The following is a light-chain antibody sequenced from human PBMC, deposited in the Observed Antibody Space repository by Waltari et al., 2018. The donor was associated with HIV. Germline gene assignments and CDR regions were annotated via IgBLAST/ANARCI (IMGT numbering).Light chain of an antibody. V-gene: IGLV3-1*01. CDR1: KLGDKY. CDR2: EDN. CDR3: QAWDSSTVV. J-gene: IGLJ2*01. Sequence: SYELTQPPPVSVSPGQTASITCSGDKLGDKYAYWYQQKPGQSPVLVLYEDNKRPSGIPERLSGSNSGNTATLTISGTQAMDEADYYCQAWDSSTVVFGGGTKLTVL.